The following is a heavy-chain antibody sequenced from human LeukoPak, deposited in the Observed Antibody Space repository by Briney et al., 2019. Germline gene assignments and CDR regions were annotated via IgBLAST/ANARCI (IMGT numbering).Heavy chain of an antibody. CDR2: TYYSGST. D-gene: IGHD3-10*01. CDR1: GGSISSGNYY. Sequence: PSETLSLTCNVSGGSISSGNYYWTWIRQHPGKGLEWIGYTYYSGSTYYNPSLKSRATISVDTSKNQFSLKLSSVTAADTAVYYCATYGSGSYYFDYWGQGTLVTVSS. V-gene: IGHV4-31*02. J-gene: IGHJ4*02. CDR3: ATYGSGSYYFDY.